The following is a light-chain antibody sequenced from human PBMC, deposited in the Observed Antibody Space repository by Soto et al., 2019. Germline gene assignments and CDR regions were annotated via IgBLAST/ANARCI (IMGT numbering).Light chain of an antibody. V-gene: IGLV1-44*01. Sequence: QSVLTQPPSASGTPGQRVTISCSGSSSNIGSNTVNWYQQLPGTAPKLLIYSNNQRPSGVPDRFFGSKSGTSASLAIIGLQPEDEADYYCAAWDDSLNGLYVFGTGTKVTVL. CDR3: AAWDDSLNGLYV. J-gene: IGLJ1*01. CDR2: SNN. CDR1: SSNIGSNT.